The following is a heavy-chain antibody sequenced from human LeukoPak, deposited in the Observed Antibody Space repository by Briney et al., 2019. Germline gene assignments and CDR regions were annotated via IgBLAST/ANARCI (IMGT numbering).Heavy chain of an antibody. Sequence: SETLSLTCTVSGCSISSYYWSWIRQPPGKGLEWIGYIYYSGSTNYNPSLKTRVTISVDTSKNQFSLKLSSVTAADTAVYYCARAPVGEPGIVDYWGQGTLVTVSS. CDR2: IYYSGST. V-gene: IGHV4-59*01. CDR3: ARAPVGEPGIVDY. J-gene: IGHJ4*02. CDR1: GCSISSYY. D-gene: IGHD1-26*01.